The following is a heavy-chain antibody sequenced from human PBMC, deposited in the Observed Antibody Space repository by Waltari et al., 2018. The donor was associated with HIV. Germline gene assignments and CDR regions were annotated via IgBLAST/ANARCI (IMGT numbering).Heavy chain of an antibody. J-gene: IGHJ5*02. CDR1: GDSISSAFY. Sequence: QVQVQESGPGLVQPSETLSLTCTVSGDSISSAFYWGWIRQPPGKGLEWFGSIYHTGNTYYNPALKSRVTISVDTSKNQFFRRLFSVTAADTAMYYCARSITMIEGVPNWFDPWGQGTLVTVSS. D-gene: IGHD3-22*01. CDR3: ARSITMIEGVPNWFDP. V-gene: IGHV4-38-2*02. CDR2: IYHTGNT.